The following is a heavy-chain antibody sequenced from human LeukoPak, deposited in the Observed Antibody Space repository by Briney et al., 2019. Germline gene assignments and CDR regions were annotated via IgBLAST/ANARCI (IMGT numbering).Heavy chain of an antibody. CDR3: AKSYYDESSAYYSYVLIPAMDV. J-gene: IGHJ6*02. V-gene: IGHV3-30*18. CDR1: GFTFSSYG. Sequence: PGRSLRLSCAASGFTFSSYGMHWVRQAPGKGLEWVAVISTDGSNKYYADSVKGRFTISRDNSKNTLYLQMNSLRAEDTAVYYCAKSYYDESSAYYSYVLIPAMDVWGQGTTVTVSS. CDR2: ISTDGSNK. D-gene: IGHD3-22*01.